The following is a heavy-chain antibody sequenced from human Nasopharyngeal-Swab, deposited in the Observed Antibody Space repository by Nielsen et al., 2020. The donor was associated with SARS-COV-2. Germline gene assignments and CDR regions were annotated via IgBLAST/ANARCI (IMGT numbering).Heavy chain of an antibody. V-gene: IGHV3-23*01. D-gene: IGHD3-10*01. Sequence: GESLKISCAASGFTFDNFAMSWVRLTPGEGLEWVSTISASGTTNYVDSVKGRFTISRDNSKSTLYLQMDSLRTEDTAVYYCARGQACDYWGQGTLVTVSS. CDR3: ARGQACDY. J-gene: IGHJ4*02. CDR2: ISASGTT. CDR1: GFTFDNFA.